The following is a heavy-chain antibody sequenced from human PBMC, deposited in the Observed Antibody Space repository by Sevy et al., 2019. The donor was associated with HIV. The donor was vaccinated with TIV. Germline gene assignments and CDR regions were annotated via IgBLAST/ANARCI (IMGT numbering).Heavy chain of an antibody. CDR3: AGDYCSSTSCYSYDY. D-gene: IGHD2-2*02. CDR2: ISYDGSNK. V-gene: IGHV3-30*04. J-gene: IGHJ4*02. Sequence: GGSLRLSCAASGFTFSSYAMHWVRQAPGKGLEWVAVISYDGSNKYYADSVKGRITISRDNSKNTLYLQMNSLRAEDTAVYYCAGDYCSSTSCYSYDYWGQGTLVTVSS. CDR1: GFTFSSYA.